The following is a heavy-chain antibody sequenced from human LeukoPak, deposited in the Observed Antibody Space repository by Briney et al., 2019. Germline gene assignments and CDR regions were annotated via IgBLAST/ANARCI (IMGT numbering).Heavy chain of an antibody. CDR1: GFTFSSYA. V-gene: IGHV3-23*01. J-gene: IGHJ4*02. CDR3: AKDPGIVGATVDY. D-gene: IGHD1-26*01. Sequence: TGGSLRLSCAASGFTFSSYAMSWVRQAPGKGLEWVSAISGSGGSTYYADSVKSRFTISRDNSKNTLYLQMNSLRAEDTAVYYCAKDPGIVGATVDYWGQGTLVTVSS. CDR2: ISGSGGST.